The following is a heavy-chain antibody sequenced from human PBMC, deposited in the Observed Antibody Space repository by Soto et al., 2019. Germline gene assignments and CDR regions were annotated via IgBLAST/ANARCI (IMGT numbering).Heavy chain of an antibody. CDR2: IWYDGSNK. CDR1: GFTFSSYG. J-gene: IGHJ4*02. Sequence: QVQLVESGGGVVQPGRSLRLSCAASGFTFSSYGMHWVRQAPGKGLEWVAVIWYDGSNKYYADSVKGRFTISRDNSKNTLYLQMNSLRAEDTAVYYCARDHDTVTTSGGFDYWGQGTLVTVSS. V-gene: IGHV3-33*01. CDR3: ARDHDTVTTSGGFDY. D-gene: IGHD4-17*01.